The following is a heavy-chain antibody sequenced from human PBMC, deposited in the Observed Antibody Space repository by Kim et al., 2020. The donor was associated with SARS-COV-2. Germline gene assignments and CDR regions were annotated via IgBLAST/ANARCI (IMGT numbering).Heavy chain of an antibody. CDR2: IYNSGDT. V-gene: IGHV3-66*01. CDR1: GLSFISNH. CDR3: WAGVGVVGDLSKAAVVS. J-gene: IGHJ5*01. Sequence: GGSLRLSCEASGLSFISNHMTWVRQAPGKGPEWVSIIYNSGDTYYAAYVKDSLIISRDDPEHSLYHQLNNRIGADAGVFYSWAGVGVVGDLSKAAVVSWG. D-gene: IGHD2-15*01.